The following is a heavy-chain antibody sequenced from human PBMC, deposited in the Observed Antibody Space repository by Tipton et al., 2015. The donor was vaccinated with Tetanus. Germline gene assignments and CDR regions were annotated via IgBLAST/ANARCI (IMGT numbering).Heavy chain of an antibody. J-gene: IGHJ3*02. CDR3: AREGGSSTVAESLDI. D-gene: IGHD3-10*01. CDR2: MNPAGDT. CDR1: GFSFSNYD. Sequence: SLRLSCAGSGFSFSNYDMHWVRLVTGRGLEWVSGMNPAGDTYYSGSVKGRFTMSREDAKRSLYLQRYSLRADDTAVYFCAREGGSSTVAESLDIWGQGTVVTVSS. V-gene: IGHV3-13*01.